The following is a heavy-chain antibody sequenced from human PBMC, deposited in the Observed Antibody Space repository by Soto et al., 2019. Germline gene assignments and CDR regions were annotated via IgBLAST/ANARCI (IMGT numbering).Heavy chain of an antibody. V-gene: IGHV3-23*01. D-gene: IGHD1-1*01. CDR1: GFTFSSYT. CDR2: FVSSTGST. Sequence: GGSLRLSCAASGFTFSSYTMNWVRQAPGKGLEWVSTFVSSTGSTFYAESVEGRFTISKDDSKNTLYLQMNSLRAEDTAVCYCAKRHTTVPTPANYFDYWGQGTLVTVSS. CDR3: AKRHTTVPTPANYFDY. J-gene: IGHJ4*02.